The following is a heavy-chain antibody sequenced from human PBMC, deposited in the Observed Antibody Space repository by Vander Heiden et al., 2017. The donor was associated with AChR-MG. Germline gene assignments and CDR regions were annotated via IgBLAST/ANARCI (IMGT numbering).Heavy chain of an antibody. Sequence: QVHLTQSGAEVKEPGASVTVSCKASGYTFTGYFIHGVRQAPGQGLEWLGRINPNSGVTNYAPKFQGRVTMTRDTSISTAYMEVSRQTPDDRVVYDCAREGSGTSAWDSWGQGTLVTVSS. V-gene: IGHV1-2*05. J-gene: IGHJ4*02. CDR2: INPNSGVT. D-gene: IGHD6-19*01. CDR1: GYTFTGYF. CDR3: AREGSGTSAWDS.